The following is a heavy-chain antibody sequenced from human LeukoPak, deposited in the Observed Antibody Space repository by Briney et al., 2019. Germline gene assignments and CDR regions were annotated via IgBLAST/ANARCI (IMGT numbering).Heavy chain of an antibody. Sequence: GRSLRLSWAASGFTFSSNAMHWVRQAPGKGLEWVAVTSHDGSKKYYADSVKGRFTISRDNSKNTLYLQMNSLRTQDTAVYYCARCPYDYTTSGGMDVWGQGTTVTVSS. CDR1: GFTFSSNA. CDR2: TSHDGSKK. V-gene: IGHV3-30-3*01. J-gene: IGHJ6*02. D-gene: IGHD3-16*01. CDR3: ARCPYDYTTSGGMDV.